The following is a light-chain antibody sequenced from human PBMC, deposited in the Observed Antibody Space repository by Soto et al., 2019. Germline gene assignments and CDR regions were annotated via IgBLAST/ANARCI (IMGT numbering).Light chain of an antibody. CDR1: QSIGTY. CDR3: QQSYSTPRT. J-gene: IGKJ1*01. Sequence: DIQMTQSPSSLSASVGDRVTITCRASQSIGTYLTWYQQKPGKAPKLLISAASSLQSGVPSRFSGSGSGTDFTLTISRLQREDFATYYCQQSYSTPRTFGQGTKVEIK. CDR2: AAS. V-gene: IGKV1-39*01.